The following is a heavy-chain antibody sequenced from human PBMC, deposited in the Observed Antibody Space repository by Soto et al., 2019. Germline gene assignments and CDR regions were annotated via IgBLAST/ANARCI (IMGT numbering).Heavy chain of an antibody. CDR3: ARDLVVPAVSRLDP. D-gene: IGHD2-2*01. Sequence: ASVKVSCKASGYTFTSYGISWVRQAPRQGLEWMGWISAYNGNTNYAQKLQGRVTMTTDTSTSTAYMELRSLRSDDTAVYYCARDLVVPAVSRLDPWGQGTLVTVSS. CDR2: ISAYNGNT. CDR1: GYTFTSYG. V-gene: IGHV1-18*01. J-gene: IGHJ5*02.